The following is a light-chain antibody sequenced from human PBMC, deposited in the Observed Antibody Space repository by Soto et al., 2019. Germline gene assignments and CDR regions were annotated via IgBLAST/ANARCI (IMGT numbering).Light chain of an antibody. CDR2: DNN. CDR1: SSNIGNNY. CDR3: GTWDSRLSAVV. J-gene: IGLJ2*01. V-gene: IGLV1-51*01. Sequence: QSVLTQPPSVSAASGQKVTISCSGSSSNIGNNYVSWYQQLPGTAPKLLIYDNNKRPSGIPDRFSGSKSGTSATLGITGLQTGDEADYYCGTWDSRLSAVVFGGGTKVTVL.